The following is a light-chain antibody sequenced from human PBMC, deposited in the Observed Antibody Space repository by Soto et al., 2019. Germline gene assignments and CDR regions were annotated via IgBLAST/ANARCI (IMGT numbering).Light chain of an antibody. CDR1: QSVDIN. Sequence: IVMTQSPATLSVSPGERATLSCRASQSVDINLAWYQKKAGQAPRLLIYGASTRATAIPARFSGSGSGTEFTLTISSLQSEDFAVYYCQQYNNWPLTFGGGTKVDIK. J-gene: IGKJ4*01. CDR3: QQYNNWPLT. CDR2: GAS. V-gene: IGKV3-15*01.